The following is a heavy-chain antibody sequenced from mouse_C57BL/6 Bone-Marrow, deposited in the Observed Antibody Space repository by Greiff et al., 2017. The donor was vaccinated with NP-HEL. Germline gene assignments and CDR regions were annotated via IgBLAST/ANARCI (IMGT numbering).Heavy chain of an antibody. CDR3: ARRGYASSPDY. J-gene: IGHJ2*01. CDR1: GYTFTNYW. D-gene: IGHD1-1*01. CDR2: IYPGGGYT. Sequence: VQRVESGAELVRPGTSVKMSCKASGYTFTNYWIGWAKQRPGHGLEWIGDIYPGGGYTNYNEKFKGKATLTADKSSSTAYMQFSSLTSEDSAIYYCARRGYASSPDYWGQGTTLTVSS. V-gene: IGHV1-63*01.